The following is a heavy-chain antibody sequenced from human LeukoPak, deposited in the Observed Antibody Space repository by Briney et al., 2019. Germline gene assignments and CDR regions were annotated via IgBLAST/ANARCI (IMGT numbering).Heavy chain of an antibody. J-gene: IGHJ4*02. CDR3: ATIFWSGYYFDY. Sequence: ASVKVSCEASGYTFTGYYMHWVRQAPGQGLEWMGWINPNSGGTNYAQKFQGRVTMTRDTSISTAYMELSRLRSDDTAVYYCATIFWSGYYFDYWGQGTLVTVSS. CDR2: INPNSGGT. D-gene: IGHD3-3*01. CDR1: GYTFTGYY. V-gene: IGHV1-2*02.